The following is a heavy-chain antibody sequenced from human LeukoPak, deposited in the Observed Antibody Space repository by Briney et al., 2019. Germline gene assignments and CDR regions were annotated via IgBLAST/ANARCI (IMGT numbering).Heavy chain of an antibody. Sequence: GSLRLSCAASGFTFSSYAMHWVRQAPGKGLECVSATSASGGSTYYADSVKGRFTISRDNSKNTLYLQMNSLRAEDTAVYFCASRDPCSGGSCYALGYWGQGTLVTVSS. J-gene: IGHJ4*02. CDR2: TSASGGST. D-gene: IGHD2-15*01. CDR1: GFTFSSYA. V-gene: IGHV3-23*01. CDR3: ASRDPCSGGSCYALGY.